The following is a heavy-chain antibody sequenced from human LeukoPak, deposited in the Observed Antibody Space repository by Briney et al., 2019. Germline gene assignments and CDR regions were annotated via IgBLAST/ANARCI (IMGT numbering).Heavy chain of an antibody. CDR1: GFTFSSYA. V-gene: IGHV3-30-3*01. CDR3: ARSGSYYGILAEYFQH. D-gene: IGHD1-26*01. J-gene: IGHJ1*01. CDR2: ISYDGSNK. Sequence: GGSLRLSCAASGFTFSSYAMHWVRQAPGKGLEWVAVISYDGSNKYYADSVKGRFTISRDNSKNSLYLQMNSLRAEDTAVYYCARSGSYYGILAEYFQHWGQGTLVTVSS.